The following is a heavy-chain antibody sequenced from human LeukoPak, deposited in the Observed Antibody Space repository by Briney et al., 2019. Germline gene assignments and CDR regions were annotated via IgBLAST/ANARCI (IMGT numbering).Heavy chain of an antibody. CDR2: ISSSGSTI. Sequence: GGSLRPSCAAPGFTFSSYAMSWVRQAPGKGLEWVSYISSSGSTIYYADSVKGRFTISRDNSKNTLYLQMNSLRAEDTAVCYCAKDPKYYYDSSGYYYGPDAFDIWGQGTMVTVSS. V-gene: IGHV3-23*01. J-gene: IGHJ3*02. D-gene: IGHD3-22*01. CDR3: AKDPKYYYDSSGYYYGPDAFDI. CDR1: GFTFSSYA.